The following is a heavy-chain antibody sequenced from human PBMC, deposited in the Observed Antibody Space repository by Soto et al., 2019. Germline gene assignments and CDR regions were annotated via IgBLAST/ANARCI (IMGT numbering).Heavy chain of an antibody. CDR2: IIPIFGTA. CDR3: GRDQRSGYYSNDAFDI. V-gene: IGHV1-69*13. CDR1: GGTFSSYA. J-gene: IGHJ3*02. D-gene: IGHD3-22*01. Sequence: SVKVSCKASGGTFSSYAISWVRQAPGQGLEWMGGIIPIFGTANYAQKFQGRVTITADESTSTAYMELSSLRSEDTAVYYCGRDQRSGYYSNDAFDIWGQGTTVTVSS.